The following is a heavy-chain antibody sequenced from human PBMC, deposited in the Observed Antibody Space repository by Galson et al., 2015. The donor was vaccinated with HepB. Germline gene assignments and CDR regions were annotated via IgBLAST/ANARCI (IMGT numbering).Heavy chain of an antibody. Sequence: SLRLSCAASGFTFSGSAIHWVRQASGKGLEWVGRIRSKTNNYATAYAASVKGGFTISRDDSKNTAYLQMNSLKTEDTAVYYCTRHDMITFGGVIAYDYYYGMDVWGQGTTVTVSS. D-gene: IGHD3-16*02. J-gene: IGHJ6*02. CDR1: GFTFSGSA. CDR3: TRHDMITFGGVIAYDYYYGMDV. CDR2: IRSKTNNYAT. V-gene: IGHV3-73*01.